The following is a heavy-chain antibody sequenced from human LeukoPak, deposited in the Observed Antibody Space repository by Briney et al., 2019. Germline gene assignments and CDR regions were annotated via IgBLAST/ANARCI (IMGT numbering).Heavy chain of an antibody. D-gene: IGHD6-13*01. J-gene: IGHJ2*01. CDR3: AREYSSSWYGYFDL. CDR2: IYPGDSDT. V-gene: IGHV5-51*01. Sequence: GESLKISCKGSGYRFTSYWIGWVRQMPGKGLAWMGIIYPGDSDTRSSPSFQGQVTISVDKSISTAYLQWNSLKASDTGMYYCAREYSSSWYGYFDLWGRGTLVTVSS. CDR1: GYRFTSYW.